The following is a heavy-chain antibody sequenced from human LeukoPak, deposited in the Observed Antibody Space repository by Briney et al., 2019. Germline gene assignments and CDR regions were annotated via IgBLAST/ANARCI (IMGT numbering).Heavy chain of an antibody. D-gene: IGHD3-16*01. Sequence: RASVKVSCKASGGTFSSYAISWVRQAPGQGLEWMGWINPNSGGTNYAQKFQGRVTMTRDTSISTAYMELSRLRSDDTAVYYCARDFDMGEGYWGQGTLVTVSS. CDR2: INPNSGGT. V-gene: IGHV1-2*02. CDR3: ARDFDMGEGY. J-gene: IGHJ4*02. CDR1: GGTFSSYA.